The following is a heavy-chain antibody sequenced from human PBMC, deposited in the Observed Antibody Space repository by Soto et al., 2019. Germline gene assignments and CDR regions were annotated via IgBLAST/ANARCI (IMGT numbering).Heavy chain of an antibody. CDR3: ARDGHDTFTAYST. CDR1: GYSFTTYG. V-gene: IGHV1-18*01. J-gene: IGHJ5*02. Sequence: ASVKVSCKASGYSFTTYGISWVRQAPGQGLEWMGWISGYSGNTYYARKFQGRVTMTTDTSTSTAFMELRSLRSDDTAVYYCARDGHDTFTAYSTWGQGTLVTVSS. D-gene: IGHD3-9*01. CDR2: ISGYSGNT.